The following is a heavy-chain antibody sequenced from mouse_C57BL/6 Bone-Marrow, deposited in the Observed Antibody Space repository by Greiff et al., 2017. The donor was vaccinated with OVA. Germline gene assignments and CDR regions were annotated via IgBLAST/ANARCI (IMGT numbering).Heavy chain of an antibody. V-gene: IGHV1-53*01. CDR3: ARSLGDGSPWFAY. CDR1: GYTFTSYW. J-gene: IGHJ3*01. CDR2: INPSNGGT. Sequence: QVQLQQPGAELVKPGASVKLSCKASGYTFTSYWMHWVKQRPGQGLEWIGNINPSNGGTNYNEKFKSKATLTVDKSSSTAYMQLSSLTSEDSAVYYCARSLGDGSPWFAYWGQGTLVTVSA. D-gene: IGHD1-1*01.